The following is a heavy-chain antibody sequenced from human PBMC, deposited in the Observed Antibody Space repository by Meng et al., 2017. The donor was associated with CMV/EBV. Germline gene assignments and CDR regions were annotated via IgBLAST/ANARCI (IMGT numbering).Heavy chain of an antibody. CDR2: IIPILGIA. V-gene: IGHV1-69*04. Sequence: SVKVSYKASGGTFSSYTISWVRQAPGQGLEWMGRIIPILGIANYAQKFQGRVTITADKSTSTAYMELSSLRSEDAAVYYCARDQLYSSSSGAFDIWGQGTMVTVSS. J-gene: IGHJ3*02. D-gene: IGHD6-6*01. CDR3: ARDQLYSSSSGAFDI. CDR1: GGTFSSYT.